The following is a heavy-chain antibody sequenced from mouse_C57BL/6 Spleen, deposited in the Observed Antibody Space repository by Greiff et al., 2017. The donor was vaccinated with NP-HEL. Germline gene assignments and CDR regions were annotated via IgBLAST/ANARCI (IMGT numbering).Heavy chain of an antibody. J-gene: IGHJ4*01. CDR2: IDPANGNT. D-gene: IGHD1-1*01. CDR1: GFNIKNTY. Sequence: EVQGVESVAELVRPGASVKLSCTASGFNIKNTYMHWVKQRPEQGLEWIGRIDPANGNTKYAPKFQGKATITADTSSNTAYLQLSSLTSEDTAIYYCARGSVDHYYAMDYWGQGTSVTVFS. CDR3: ARGSVDHYYAMDY. V-gene: IGHV14-3*01.